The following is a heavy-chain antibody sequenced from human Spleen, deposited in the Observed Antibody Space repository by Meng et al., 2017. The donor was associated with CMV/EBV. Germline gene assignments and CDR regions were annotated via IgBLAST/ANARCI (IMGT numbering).Heavy chain of an antibody. V-gene: IGHV4-34*01. CDR1: GGSFSDFS. D-gene: IGHD3-3*01. J-gene: IGHJ5*01. Sequence: YGGSFSDFSWNWISQPPGKGLEWIGEINQSGSTNYNPSLKSRVTISVDTSKKQFSLRLSSVTAADTAVYYCARSPIDFWSGLCWFDSWGQGTLVTVSS. CDR3: ARSPIDFWSGLCWFDS. CDR2: INQSGST.